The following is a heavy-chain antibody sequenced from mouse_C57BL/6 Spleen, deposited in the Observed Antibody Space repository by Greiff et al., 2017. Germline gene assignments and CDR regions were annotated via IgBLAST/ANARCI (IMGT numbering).Heavy chain of an antibody. CDR1: GYTFTSYW. J-gene: IGHJ3*01. V-gene: IGHV1-53*01. Sequence: QVQLQQPGTELVKPGASVKLSCKASGYTFTSYWMHWVKQRPGQGLEWIGNINPSNGGTNYNEKFKSKATLTVDKSSSTAYMQLSSLTSEDSAVSSGDRSLKDCAGYWFAYWGQGTLVTVSA. D-gene: IGHD3-2*02. CDR2: INPSNGGT. CDR3: DRSLKDCAGYWFAY.